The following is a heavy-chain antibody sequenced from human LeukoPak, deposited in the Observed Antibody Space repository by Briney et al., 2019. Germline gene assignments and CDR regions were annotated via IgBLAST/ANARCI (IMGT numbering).Heavy chain of an antibody. CDR1: GFTFTTYS. CDR3: ARVGYTYGYFDY. D-gene: IGHD5-18*01. J-gene: IGHJ4*02. CDR2: ISSTSRTI. Sequence: GGSLRLSCAGSGFTFTTYSMNWVRQAPGKGLEWVSYISSTSRTIYFADSVKGRFTISRDNAKNSLYLHMNSLRAEDTAVYYCARVGYTYGYFDYWGQGTLVTVPS. V-gene: IGHV3-48*01.